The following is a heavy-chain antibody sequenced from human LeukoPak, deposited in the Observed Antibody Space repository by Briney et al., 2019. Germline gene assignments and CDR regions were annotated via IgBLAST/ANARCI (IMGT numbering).Heavy chain of an antibody. CDR1: GGSISSYY. CDR3: ARRTVPRGYYYMDV. J-gene: IGHJ6*03. V-gene: IGHV4-59*08. Sequence: SETLSLTCTVSGGSISSYYWSWIRHPPGKGLEWIGYIYYSGSTNYNPSLKSRVTISVDTSKNHFSLKPSSVTAADTAVYYCARRTVPRGYYYMDVWGKGTTVTVSS. D-gene: IGHD3-10*01. CDR2: IYYSGST.